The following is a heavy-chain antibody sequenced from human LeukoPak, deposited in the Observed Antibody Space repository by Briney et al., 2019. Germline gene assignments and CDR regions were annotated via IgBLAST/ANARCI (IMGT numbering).Heavy chain of an antibody. CDR2: VDHTGST. V-gene: IGHV4-59*01. D-gene: IGHD6-13*01. Sequence: SETLSLTCSVSDDSITMYYWTWIRQPPGKGLEWIGYVDHTGSTNFNPSLNGRVSISRDTTKNLFSLRLRSVTAADTAVYFCARQEQQLIYNWFDPWGQGTLVTVSS. CDR1: DDSITMYY. J-gene: IGHJ5*02. CDR3: ARQEQQLIYNWFDP.